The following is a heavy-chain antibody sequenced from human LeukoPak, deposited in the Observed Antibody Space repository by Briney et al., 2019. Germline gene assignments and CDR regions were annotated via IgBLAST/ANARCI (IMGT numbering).Heavy chain of an antibody. J-gene: IGHJ4*02. CDR3: ASYGSGNL. CDR2: ISSSGTTT. D-gene: IGHD3-10*01. V-gene: IGHV3-48*03. Sequence: TGGSLTLSWVASGFTFRSLEMNWVRQAAGEGLEWVSYISSSGTTTSYADSVKGRFTISRDNANNSLYLQMNSLRVEDAGFFHCASYGSGNLWGQGTLVTVSS. CDR1: GFTFRSLE.